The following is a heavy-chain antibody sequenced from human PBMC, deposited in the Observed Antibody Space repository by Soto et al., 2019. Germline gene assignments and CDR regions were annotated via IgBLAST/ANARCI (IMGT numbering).Heavy chain of an antibody. CDR1: GYSFSTYW. CDR3: ARRSDYYDSSGPQPHRANWFDP. V-gene: IGHV5-51*01. CDR2: INPGDSET. Sequence: PGESLKISCKGSGYSFSTYWIGWVRQMPGKGLEWMGIINPGDSETTYSPSFQGQVTISADKSISTAYLQWSGLKASDTAMYYCARRSDYYDSSGPQPHRANWFDPWGQGTLVTVSS. D-gene: IGHD3-22*01. J-gene: IGHJ5*02.